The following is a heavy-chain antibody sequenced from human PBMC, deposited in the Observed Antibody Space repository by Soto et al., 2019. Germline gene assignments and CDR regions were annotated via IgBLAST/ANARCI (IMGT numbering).Heavy chain of an antibody. Sequence: QVQLVQSGAEVKKPGASVKVSCKASGDTFTDYYIHWVRQAPGQGLEWMGTVNPSGGHTTYAQHFLGRMTMNRVTSTSTLYMERTSLTSEDTAVYYYARGGHVVVVTAALDYWGQGTLVTVSS. V-gene: IGHV1-46*01. D-gene: IGHD2-21*02. CDR1: GDTFTDYY. CDR2: VNPSGGHT. J-gene: IGHJ4*02. CDR3: ARGGHVVVVTAALDY.